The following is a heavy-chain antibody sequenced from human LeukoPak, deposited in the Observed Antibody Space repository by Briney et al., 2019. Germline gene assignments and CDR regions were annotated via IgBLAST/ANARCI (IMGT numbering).Heavy chain of an antibody. V-gene: IGHV3-23*01. D-gene: IGHD6-13*01. CDR3: AKSQSQTGSSWSFDY. CDR1: GFTFSSYA. Sequence: SGGSLRLSXAASGFTFSSYAMSWVRQAPGKGLEWVSTVSAGGGSTYYADSVKGRFTISRDNSKSTLYLQMNSLRAEDTAVYYCAKSQSQTGSSWSFDYWGQGTLVTVSS. J-gene: IGHJ4*02. CDR2: VSAGGGST.